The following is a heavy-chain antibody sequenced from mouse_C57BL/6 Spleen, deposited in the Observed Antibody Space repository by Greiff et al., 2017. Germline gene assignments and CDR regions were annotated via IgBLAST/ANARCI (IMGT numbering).Heavy chain of an antibody. CDR3: AQIYYGNYVGY. Sequence: EVKVEESGPGLVKPSQSLSLTCSVTGYSITSGYYWNWIRQFPGNKLEWMGYISYDGSNNYNPSLKNRISITRDTSKNQFFLKLNSVTTEDTATYYCAQIYYGNYVGYWGQGTTLTVSS. CDR1: GYSITSGYY. D-gene: IGHD2-1*01. J-gene: IGHJ2*01. V-gene: IGHV3-6*01. CDR2: ISYDGSN.